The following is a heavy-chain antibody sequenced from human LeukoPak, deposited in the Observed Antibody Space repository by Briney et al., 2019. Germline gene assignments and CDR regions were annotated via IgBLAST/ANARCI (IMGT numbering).Heavy chain of an antibody. J-gene: IGHJ6*02. CDR3: ASSPIVGAMNYYYGMDV. D-gene: IGHD1-26*01. V-gene: IGHV1-69*10. CDR1: GGTFSSYA. CDR2: IIPILGIA. Sequence: SVKVSCKASGGTFSSYAISWVRQAPGQGLEWMGRIIPILGIANYAQKFQGRVTITADKSTSTAYMELSSLRSEDTAVYYCASSPIVGAMNYYYGMDVWGQGTTVTVSS.